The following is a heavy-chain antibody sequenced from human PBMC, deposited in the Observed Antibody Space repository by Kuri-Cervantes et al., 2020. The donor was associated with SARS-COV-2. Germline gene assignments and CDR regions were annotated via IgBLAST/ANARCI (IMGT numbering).Heavy chain of an antibody. CDR1: GGSISRYY. Sequence: SETLSLTCTVSGGSISRYYWSWIRQAAGEGLEWIGRIYTSGNTNYNPSLKSRVTMSVDTSKNQFSLKLSSVTAADTAVYYCARGGIYDSSGYYGYWGQGTLVTVSS. V-gene: IGHV4-4*07. D-gene: IGHD3-22*01. J-gene: IGHJ4*02. CDR3: ARGGIYDSSGYYGY. CDR2: IYTSGNT.